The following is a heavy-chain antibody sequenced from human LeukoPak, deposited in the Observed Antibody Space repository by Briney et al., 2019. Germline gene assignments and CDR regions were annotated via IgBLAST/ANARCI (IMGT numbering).Heavy chain of an antibody. V-gene: IGHV3-21*01. CDR1: GFTFSSYS. Sequence: PGGSLRLSCAASGFTFSSYSMNWVRQAPVKGLEWVSSISSSSSYIYYADSVKGRFTISRDNAKNSLYLQMNSLRAEDTAVYYCARSESFGELSNNWFDPWGQGTLVTVSS. CDR2: ISSSSSYI. J-gene: IGHJ5*02. D-gene: IGHD3-10*01. CDR3: ARSESFGELSNNWFDP.